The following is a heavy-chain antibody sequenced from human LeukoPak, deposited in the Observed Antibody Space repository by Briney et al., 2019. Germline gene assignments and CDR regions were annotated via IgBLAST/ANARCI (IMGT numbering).Heavy chain of an antibody. V-gene: IGHV3-7*01. D-gene: IGHD6-6*01. CDR3: VREGAYSISSPAGY. CDR1: GFTFSSYW. CDR2: INQDGSEK. Sequence: GGSLRLSCAASGFTFSSYWMSWVRQGPGKGLEWVANINQDGSEKYYVDSVKGRFIISRDNARNSLFLQMNILTAEDTAIYYCVREGAYSISSPAGYWVQGTLVSVSS. J-gene: IGHJ4*02.